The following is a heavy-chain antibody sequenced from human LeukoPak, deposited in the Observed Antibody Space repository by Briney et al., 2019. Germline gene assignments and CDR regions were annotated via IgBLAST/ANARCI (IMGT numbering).Heavy chain of an antibody. V-gene: IGHV5-51*01. CDR1: GYNFPTYW. CDR2: IYPGDSDT. Sequence: GESLKISCKGSGYNFPTYWIGWVRQMPGKGLEWMGIIYPGDSDTRYSPSFQGQVTISADKSITTAYLQWNSLKASDTAMYYCARQRISGSYFGSAFDIWGQGTMVTVSS. CDR3: ARQRISGSYFGSAFDI. D-gene: IGHD1-26*01. J-gene: IGHJ3*02.